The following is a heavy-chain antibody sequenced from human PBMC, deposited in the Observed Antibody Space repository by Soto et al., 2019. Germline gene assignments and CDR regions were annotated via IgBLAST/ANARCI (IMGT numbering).Heavy chain of an antibody. CDR1: GYIFTNYD. Sequence: ASVKVSCKASGYIFTNYDINWVRQATGQGLEWMGWMNPNSGNTGYAQKFQGRVTMTRNTSISTAYMELSSLRSEDTAVYYCARGRDSSSWYYFDYWGQGTLVTVSS. V-gene: IGHV1-8*01. CDR3: ARGRDSSSWYYFDY. D-gene: IGHD6-13*01. CDR2: MNPNSGNT. J-gene: IGHJ4*02.